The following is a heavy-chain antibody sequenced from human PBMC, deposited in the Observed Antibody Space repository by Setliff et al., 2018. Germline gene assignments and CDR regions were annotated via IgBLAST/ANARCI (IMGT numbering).Heavy chain of an antibody. J-gene: IGHJ4*02. Sequence: ASVKVSCKASGYTFTSYGISWVRQAPGQGLEWMGWISAYNGNTNYAQKLQGRVTMTTDTSTSTAYMELRSLRSDDTAVYYCARDRRDYDILTGYYEFTCDYWGQGTLVTVSS. CDR1: GYTFTSYG. CDR2: ISAYNGNT. V-gene: IGHV1-18*01. CDR3: ARDRRDYDILTGYYEFTCDY. D-gene: IGHD3-9*01.